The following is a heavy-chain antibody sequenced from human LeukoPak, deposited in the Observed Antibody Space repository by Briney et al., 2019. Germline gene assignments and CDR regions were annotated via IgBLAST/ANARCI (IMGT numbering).Heavy chain of an antibody. J-gene: IGHJ5*02. V-gene: IGHV4-59*01. CDR2: IYHSGST. D-gene: IGHD3-16*01. Sequence: PSETLSLTCTVSGASISSYYWSWIRQPPGKGLEWIGYIYHSGSTNYNPSLKSRVTISVDTSKNQFSLKLNSVTAADTAVYYCARGNLMGNWFDPWGQGTLVTVSS. CDR3: ARGNLMGNWFDP. CDR1: GASISSYY.